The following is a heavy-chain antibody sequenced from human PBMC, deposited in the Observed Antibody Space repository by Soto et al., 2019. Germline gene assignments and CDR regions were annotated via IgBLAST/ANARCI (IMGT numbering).Heavy chain of an antibody. D-gene: IGHD4-4*01. Sequence: ASVKVSCKASGYTFTSYGISWVRQAPGQGLEWMGWISAYNGNTNYAQKLQGRVTMTTDTSTSTAYMELRSLRSDDTAVYYCARSKKGSFRQAFHDAFDIWGQGKMVTVSS. V-gene: IGHV1-18*01. CDR2: ISAYNGNT. J-gene: IGHJ3*02. CDR1: GYTFTSYG. CDR3: ARSKKGSFRQAFHDAFDI.